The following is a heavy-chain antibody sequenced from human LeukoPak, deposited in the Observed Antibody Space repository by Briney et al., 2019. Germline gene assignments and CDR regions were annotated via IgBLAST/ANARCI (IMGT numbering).Heavy chain of an antibody. CDR1: GFTFSSYS. CDR3: ARDCYYYYMDV. CDR2: ISSSSSTI. J-gene: IGHJ6*03. V-gene: IGHV3-48*01. Sequence: PGGSLRLSCAASGFTFSSYSMNWVRQAPGKGLGWVSYISSSSSTIYYADSVKGRFTISGDNAKNSLYLQMNSLRAEDTAVYYCARDCYYYYMDVWGKGTTVTVSS.